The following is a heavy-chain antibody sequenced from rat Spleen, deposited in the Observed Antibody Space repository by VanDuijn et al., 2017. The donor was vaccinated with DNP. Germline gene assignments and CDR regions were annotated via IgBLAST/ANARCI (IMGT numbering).Heavy chain of an antibody. V-gene: IGHV3-3*01. CDR2: INSAGNT. Sequence: EVQVQESGPGLVKPSQSLSLTCSVTGYSLTRGYGWNWIRKFPGKKMEGMGYINSAGNTHYNPPLESQISITKDTSKNQFFLQVNSVTTEDTATYYCARLGTQGFTYWGQGTLVTVSS. CDR1: GYSLTRGYG. D-gene: IGHD1-5*01. J-gene: IGHJ3*01. CDR3: ARLGTQGFTY.